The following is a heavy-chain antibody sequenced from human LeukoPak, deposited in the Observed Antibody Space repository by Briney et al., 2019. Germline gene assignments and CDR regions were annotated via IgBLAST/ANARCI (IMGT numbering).Heavy chain of an antibody. Sequence: PSQTLSLTCTVSGGSVSSGGYYWSWIRQHPGKGLEWIGYIYYSGSTYYNPSLKSRVTISVDTSKNQFSLKLSSVTAADTAVYYCARGLGEVDTAINDYWGQGPLVTVS. D-gene: IGHD5-18*01. V-gene: IGHV4-31*03. CDR3: ARGLGEVDTAINDY. J-gene: IGHJ4*02. CDR1: GGSVSSGGYY. CDR2: IYYSGST.